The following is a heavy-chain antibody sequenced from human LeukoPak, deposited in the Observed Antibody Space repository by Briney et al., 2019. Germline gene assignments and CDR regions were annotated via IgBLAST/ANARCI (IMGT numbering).Heavy chain of an antibody. D-gene: IGHD3-3*01. CDR2: IGPDGSEK. CDR1: GFTFYDYG. V-gene: IGHV3-7*01. Sequence: GGSLRHSCAASGFTFYDYGMSWVRQAPGKGLEWVANIGPDGSEKYNVDSVKGRFTISRDNAKNSLYLQMNSLRAEDTAIFYCARDYDFVIDYWGQGTLITVSS. J-gene: IGHJ4*02. CDR3: ARDYDFVIDY.